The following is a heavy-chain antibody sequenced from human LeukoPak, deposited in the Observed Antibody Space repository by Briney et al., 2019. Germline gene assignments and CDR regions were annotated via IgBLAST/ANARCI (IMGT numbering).Heavy chain of an antibody. J-gene: IGHJ5*02. D-gene: IGHD6-19*01. V-gene: IGHV1-18*01. CDR1: GYTFTSYG. CDR3: AREVWSPNLSSFDP. Sequence: ASVKVSCKASGYTFTSYGISWVRQAPGQGLEWMGWISAYNGNTNYAQKLQGRVTMTTDTSTSTAYMELRSLRSDDTAVYYCAREVWSPNLSSFDPWGQGTLVTVSS. CDR2: ISAYNGNT.